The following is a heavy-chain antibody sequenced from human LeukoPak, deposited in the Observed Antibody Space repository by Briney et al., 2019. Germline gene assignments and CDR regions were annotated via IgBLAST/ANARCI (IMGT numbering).Heavy chain of an antibody. Sequence: GGFLRLSCAASGFTFSNYGMHWLRQAPGKGLEWVAVIWYDGSNKHYADSVKGRFTISRDNSKNMLYLQMNSLRAEDTAVYYCARGGNNWNYRAYFDYWGQGTLVTVSS. J-gene: IGHJ4*02. CDR2: IWYDGSNK. CDR3: ARGGNNWNYRAYFDY. V-gene: IGHV3-33*01. CDR1: GFTFSNYG. D-gene: IGHD1-7*01.